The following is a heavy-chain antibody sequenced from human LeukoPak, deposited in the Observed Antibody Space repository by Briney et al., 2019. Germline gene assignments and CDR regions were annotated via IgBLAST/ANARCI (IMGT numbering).Heavy chain of an antibody. V-gene: IGHV4-59*01. D-gene: IGHD3-10*01. CDR2: IYYSGST. CDR1: GGSISSYY. CDR3: ARGQYYYGSGSYYRPYYYYYYMDV. Sequence: SETLSLTCTVSGGSISSYYWSWIRQPPGKGLEWIGYIYYSGSTNYNPSLKSRVTISVDTSKNQFSLKLSSVTAADTAVYYCARGQYYYGSGSYYRPYYYYYYMDVWGKGTTVTISS. J-gene: IGHJ6*03.